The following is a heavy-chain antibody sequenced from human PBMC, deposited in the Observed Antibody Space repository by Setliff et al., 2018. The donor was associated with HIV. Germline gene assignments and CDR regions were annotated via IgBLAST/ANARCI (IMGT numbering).Heavy chain of an antibody. CDR3: AKGGHYSHFDY. V-gene: IGHV3-9*01. CDR2: ISWNSGSI. CDR1: GFTFDRYW. Sequence: GGSLRLSCAASGFTFDRYWMHWVRQAPGKGLEWVSGISWNSGSIGYADSVKGRFTISRDNAQNSLYLQMNSLRAEDTAVYYCAKGGHYSHFDYWGQGTMVTVSS. D-gene: IGHD2-21*01. J-gene: IGHJ4*03.